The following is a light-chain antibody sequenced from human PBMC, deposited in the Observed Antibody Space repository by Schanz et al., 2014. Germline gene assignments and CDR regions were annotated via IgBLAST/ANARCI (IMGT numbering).Light chain of an antibody. Sequence: EIVLTQSPGTLSLSPGERATLSCRASQSVSSIDLAWYQQKPGQAPRLLIHDASNRATGIPARFSGSGAGTDFTLTISGLEPEDFAVYYCQQGFTFGPGTRVDIK. V-gene: IGKV3D-20*02. CDR1: QSVSSID. CDR2: DAS. J-gene: IGKJ3*01. CDR3: QQGFT.